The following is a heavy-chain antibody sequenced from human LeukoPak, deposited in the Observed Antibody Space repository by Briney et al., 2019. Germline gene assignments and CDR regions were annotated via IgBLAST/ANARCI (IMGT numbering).Heavy chain of an antibody. D-gene: IGHD6-13*01. J-gene: IGHJ4*02. CDR3: AKEGHGSSLDY. V-gene: IGHV3-30*18. CDR2: ISYDGSNK. Sequence: PGRSLRLSCAASGFTFSSYGMHWVRQAPGKGLEWVAVISYDGSNKYYADSVKGRFTISRDNSKNTLYLQMNSLRAEDTAVYYWAKEGHGSSLDYWGQGTLVTVSS. CDR1: GFTFSSYG.